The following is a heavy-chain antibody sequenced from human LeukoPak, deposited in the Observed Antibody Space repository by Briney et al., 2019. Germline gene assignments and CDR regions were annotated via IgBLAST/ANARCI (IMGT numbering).Heavy chain of an antibody. Sequence: PSETLSLTCTVSGGSISSYYWSWIRQPPGKGLEWIGYIYYSGSTNYNPSLKSRVTISVDTSKNQFSLKLSSVTAADTAVYYCARVRDTAMAEAPFDYWGQGTLVTVSS. CDR3: ARVRDTAMAEAPFDY. CDR1: GGSISSYY. D-gene: IGHD5-18*01. CDR2: IYYSGST. J-gene: IGHJ4*02. V-gene: IGHV4-59*01.